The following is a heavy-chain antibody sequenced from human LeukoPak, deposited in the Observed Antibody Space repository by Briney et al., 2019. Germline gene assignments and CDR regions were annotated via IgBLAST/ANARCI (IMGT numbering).Heavy chain of an antibody. CDR3: ARQPSGSYFDY. J-gene: IGHJ4*02. CDR1: GYRFTSYW. D-gene: IGHD1-26*01. Sequence: GGALKISLKGSGYRFTSYWIGWGRPMAGKGVEWRGIIYPGDSDTRYSPSFQGQATISADKSISTAYLQWSSLKASDTAMYYCARQPSGSYFDYWGQGTLVTVSS. V-gene: IGHV5-51*01. CDR2: IYPGDSDT.